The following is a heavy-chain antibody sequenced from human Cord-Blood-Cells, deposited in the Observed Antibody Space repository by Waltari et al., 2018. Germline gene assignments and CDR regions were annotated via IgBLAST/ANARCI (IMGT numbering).Heavy chain of an antibody. J-gene: IGHJ4*02. V-gene: IGHV2-26*01. D-gene: IGHD6-13*01. CDR3: ARIRRAAAGTSSLTPYYFDY. Sequence: ESGPVLVKPTETLTLTCTVSGFSLSNARMGVSWIRQPPGKALEWLAHIFSNDEKSYSTSLKSRLTISKDTSKSQVVLTMTNMDPVDTVTYYCARIRRAAAGTSSLTPYYFDYWGQGTLVTVSS. CDR1: GFSLSNARMG. CDR2: IFSNDEK.